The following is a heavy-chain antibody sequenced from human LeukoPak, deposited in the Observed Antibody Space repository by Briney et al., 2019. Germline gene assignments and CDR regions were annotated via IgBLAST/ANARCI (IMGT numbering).Heavy chain of an antibody. Sequence: PGRSLRLSCAASGFTFSSYAMHWVRQAPGKGLEWVAVISYDRSYKDYADSVKGRFTVSRDNSKSTLYLQMNSLRAEDTAVYYCARGARKGDDYGGFFDYWGQGTLVTVSS. CDR1: GFTFSSYA. CDR3: ARGARKGDDYGGFFDY. CDR2: ISYDRSYK. V-gene: IGHV3-30*04. J-gene: IGHJ4*02. D-gene: IGHD4-23*01.